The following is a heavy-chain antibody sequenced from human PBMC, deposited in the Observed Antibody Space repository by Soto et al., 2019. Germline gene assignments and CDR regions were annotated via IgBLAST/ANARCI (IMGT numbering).Heavy chain of an antibody. V-gene: IGHV3-23*01. D-gene: IGHD5-12*01. CDR3: AKSNVVSREASIRLYFDF. CDR1: GFTFSSYA. CDR2: ISGSGGST. Sequence: GGSLRLSCAASGFTFSSYAMSWVRQAPGKGLEWVSVISGSGGSTYYADSVKGRFTISRDNSKNTLYLQMNSLRAEDTAVYYCAKSNVVSREASIRLYFDFWGQGTLVTVSS. J-gene: IGHJ4*02.